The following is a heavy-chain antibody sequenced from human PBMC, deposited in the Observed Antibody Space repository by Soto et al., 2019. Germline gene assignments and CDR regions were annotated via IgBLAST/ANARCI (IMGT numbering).Heavy chain of an antibody. CDR1: GYTFPSYG. CDR3: ARDNGYESDY. CDR2: ISAYNGNT. J-gene: IGHJ4*02. D-gene: IGHD5-12*01. Sequence: QVQLVQSGAEVKKPGAPVKVSAKASGYTFPSYGISWVQQAPEQGLEWRGWISAYNGNTNYAQKLQGRVTMTTDTSTSTAYMELRSLRSDDTAVYYCARDNGYESDYWGQGTLVTVSS. V-gene: IGHV1-18*01.